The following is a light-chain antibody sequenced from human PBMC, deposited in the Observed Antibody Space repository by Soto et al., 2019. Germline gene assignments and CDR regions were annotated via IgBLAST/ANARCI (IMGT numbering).Light chain of an antibody. J-gene: IGLJ2*01. CDR2: EDN. Sequence: QSALTQPPSASGAPGQRVTISCSGSSSSIGSYSVYWYQQLPGTAPKLLIYEDNQRPSGVPDRFSGSKSDTSASLAISGLRSGDEADYYCASWDDSLSVIFGGGTKVTVL. V-gene: IGLV1-47*01. CDR3: ASWDDSLSVI. CDR1: SSSIGSYS.